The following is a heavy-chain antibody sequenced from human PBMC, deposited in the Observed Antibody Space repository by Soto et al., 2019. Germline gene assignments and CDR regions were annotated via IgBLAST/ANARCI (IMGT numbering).Heavy chain of an antibody. CDR3: ARDAGYKYGPQYCFDY. D-gene: IGHD1-20*01. CDR2: ISTGSSTI. CDR1: GFTFSSYS. J-gene: IGHJ4*02. Sequence: GESLKISCAASGFTFSSYSMNWVRQAPGKGLEWISYISTGSSTIYYADSVKGRFTISRDSAKNSLYLQMNSLRAEDTAVYYCARDAGYKYGPQYCFDYWGQGTLVTVSS. V-gene: IGHV3-48*01.